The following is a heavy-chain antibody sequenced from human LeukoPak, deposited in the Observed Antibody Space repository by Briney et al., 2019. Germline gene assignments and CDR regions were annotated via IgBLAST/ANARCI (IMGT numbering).Heavy chain of an antibody. CDR2: IIPIFGTA. CDR1: GGTFSSYA. CDR3: ARGGLRGPFDY. D-gene: IGHD4-17*01. Sequence: SVKVSCKASGGTFSSYAISWVRQAPGQGLEWMERIIPIFGTANYAQKFQGRVTITTDESTSTAYMELSSLRSEDTAVYYCARGGLRGPFDYWGQGTLVTVSS. J-gene: IGHJ4*02. V-gene: IGHV1-69*05.